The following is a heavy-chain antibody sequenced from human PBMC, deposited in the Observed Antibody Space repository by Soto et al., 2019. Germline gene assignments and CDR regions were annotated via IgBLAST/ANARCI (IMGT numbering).Heavy chain of an antibody. J-gene: IGHJ4*02. CDR2: ISSGSGSI. CDR3: ARDFWDY. V-gene: IGHV3-48*02. D-gene: IGHD3-3*01. Sequence: EVQLVESGGGLVQPGGSLRLSCAASGFTFTAYSMNRVRQAPGKGLEWVSYISSGSGSIYYADSVKGRFTISRDDAKNSLYLQMNSLRDEDTAVYYCARDFWDYWGQGTVVTVSS. CDR1: GFTFTAYS.